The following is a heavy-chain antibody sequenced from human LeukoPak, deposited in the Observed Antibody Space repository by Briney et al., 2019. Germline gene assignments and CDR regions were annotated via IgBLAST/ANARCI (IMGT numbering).Heavy chain of an antibody. CDR2: IYYSGST. CDR3: ARRYCSGGSCYYFDY. D-gene: IGHD2-15*01. V-gene: IGHV4-39*01. Sequence: PSETLSLTXTVSGGSISSSSYYWGWIRQPPGKGLEWIGSIYYSGSTYYNPSLKSRVTVSVDTSKNQFSLKLSSVTAADTAVYYCARRYCSGGSCYYFDYWGQGTLVTVSS. CDR1: GGSISSSSYY. J-gene: IGHJ4*02.